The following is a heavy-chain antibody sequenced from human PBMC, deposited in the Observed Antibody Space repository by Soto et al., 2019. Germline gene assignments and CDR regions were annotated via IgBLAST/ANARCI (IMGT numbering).Heavy chain of an antibody. V-gene: IGHV4-31*03. CDR3: ARVWIQLWSTPLPLYYFDY. D-gene: IGHD5-18*01. Sequence: PSETLSLTCTVSGGSISSGGYYWSWIRQHPGKGLEWIGYIYYSGSTYYNPSLKSRVTISVDTSKNQFSLKLSSVTAADTAVYYCARVWIQLWSTPLPLYYFDYWGQGTLVTVSS. CDR2: IYYSGST. CDR1: GGSISSGGYY. J-gene: IGHJ4*02.